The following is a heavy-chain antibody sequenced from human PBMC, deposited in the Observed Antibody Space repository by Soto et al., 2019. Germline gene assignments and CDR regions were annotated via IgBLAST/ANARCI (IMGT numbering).Heavy chain of an antibody. CDR3: AKDFAVTIFGVVNYYGMDV. Sequence: GGSLRLSCAASGFTFSSYGMHWVRQAPGKGLEWVAVISYDGSNKYYADSVKGRFTISRDNSKNTLYLQMNSLRAEDTAVYYCAKDFAVTIFGVVNYYGMDVWGQGTTVTAP. CDR2: ISYDGSNK. CDR1: GFTFSSYG. V-gene: IGHV3-30*18. D-gene: IGHD3-3*01. J-gene: IGHJ6*02.